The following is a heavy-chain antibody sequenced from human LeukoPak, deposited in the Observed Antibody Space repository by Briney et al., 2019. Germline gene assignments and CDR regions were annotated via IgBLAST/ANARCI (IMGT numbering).Heavy chain of an antibody. V-gene: IGHV4-59*01. J-gene: IGHJ4*02. CDR1: GGSISNYY. D-gene: IGHD6-13*01. CDR3: ARVAAAGNYYFDY. Sequence: SETLSLTCTVSGGSISNYYWSWIRQPPGKGLEWIGYIYYSGSTNYNPSLKSRVTISVDTSKNQFSLKLSSVTAADTAVYFCARVAAAGNYYFDYWGQGTLVTVSS. CDR2: IYYSGST.